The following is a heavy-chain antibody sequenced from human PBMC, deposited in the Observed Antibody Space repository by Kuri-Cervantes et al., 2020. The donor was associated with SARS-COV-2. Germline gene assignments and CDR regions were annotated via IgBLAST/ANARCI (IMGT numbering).Heavy chain of an antibody. J-gene: IGHJ4*02. V-gene: IGHV3-11*04. CDR3: AAQLLFAFDY. CDR2: IGPSGTTK. CDR1: GFIFSDYY. D-gene: IGHD2-2*01. Sequence: GESLKISCTASGFIFSDYYMTWIRQAPGKGLEWVSNIGPSGTTKYYADSVKGRFTISRDNAKNSLYLQMSSLRAEDTAVYYCAAQLLFAFDYWGQGTLVTVSS.